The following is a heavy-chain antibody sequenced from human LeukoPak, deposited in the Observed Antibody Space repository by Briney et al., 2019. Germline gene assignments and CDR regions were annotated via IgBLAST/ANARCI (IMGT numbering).Heavy chain of an antibody. CDR3: ARRASHFDY. Sequence: SETLSLTCTVSGGSISSYYWSWIRQPAGKGLEWIGRIYTSGSTNSNSSLNSRITISVDTSKNQFSLKLSSVTAADTAVYYCARRASHFDYWGQGTLVTVSS. J-gene: IGHJ4*02. D-gene: IGHD1-26*01. CDR1: GGSISSYY. CDR2: IYTSGST. V-gene: IGHV4-4*07.